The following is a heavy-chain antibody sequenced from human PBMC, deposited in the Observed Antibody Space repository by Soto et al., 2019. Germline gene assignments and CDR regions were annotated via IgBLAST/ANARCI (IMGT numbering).Heavy chain of an antibody. CDR2: ISYDGDNK. CDR1: GFTFSYHA. V-gene: IGHV3-30-3*01. D-gene: IGHD1-1*01. CDR3: AIGTTTSALYAMDV. J-gene: IGHJ6*02. Sequence: QVQLVESGGGVVQPGRSLRLSCAASGFTFSYHALNGVRQAPGKGLEWVAVISYDGDNKYIAESVKGRFTISRDNSKNTVSLQMNGLRTEDTAMYFCAIGTTTSALYAMDVWGQGPRVPFSS.